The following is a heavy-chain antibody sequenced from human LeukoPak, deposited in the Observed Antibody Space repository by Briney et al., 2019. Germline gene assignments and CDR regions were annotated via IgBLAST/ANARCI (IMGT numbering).Heavy chain of an antibody. CDR1: GFTFSSYA. D-gene: IGHD6-19*01. J-gene: IGHJ5*01. Sequence: GGSLRLSCAASGFTFSSYAMSWVRQAPGKGLEWVSVISDSGGSTYHADSVKGRFTISRDNSKNTMYLQMNSLRAEDTAVYYCAKVVGYSSDWCDSWGQGTLVTVSS. V-gene: IGHV3-23*01. CDR2: ISDSGGST. CDR3: AKVVGYSSDWCDS.